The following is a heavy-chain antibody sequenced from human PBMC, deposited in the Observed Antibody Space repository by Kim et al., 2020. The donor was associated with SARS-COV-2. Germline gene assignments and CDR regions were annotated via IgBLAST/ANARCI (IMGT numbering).Heavy chain of an antibody. CDR2: IYYSGST. J-gene: IGHJ4*02. V-gene: IGHV4-39*01. D-gene: IGHD4-17*01. CDR1: GGSISSSSYY. CDR3: ARYVMTTVVTSAADY. Sequence: SETLSLTCTVSGGSISSSSYYWGWIRQPPGKGLEWIGSIYYSGSTYYNPSLKSRVTISVDTSKNQFSLKLSSVTAADTAVYYCARYVMTTVVTSAADYWGQGTLVTVSS.